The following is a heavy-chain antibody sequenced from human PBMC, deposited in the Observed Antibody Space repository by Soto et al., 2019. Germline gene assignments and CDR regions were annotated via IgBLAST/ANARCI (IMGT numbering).Heavy chain of an antibody. V-gene: IGHV4-30-2*01. CDR3: AGMPYTSGLRFDP. Sequence: SETLSLTCNMSGDSYSISTYSWSWIRQPPGKALQWIGFIYQSGVTSYNPSLASRVSISLDRSNNQCSLKLKSVTAADTAVYFCAGMPYTSGLRFDPWGPGTLVPV. D-gene: IGHD6-19*01. CDR1: GDSYSISTYS. CDR2: IYQSGVT. J-gene: IGHJ5*02.